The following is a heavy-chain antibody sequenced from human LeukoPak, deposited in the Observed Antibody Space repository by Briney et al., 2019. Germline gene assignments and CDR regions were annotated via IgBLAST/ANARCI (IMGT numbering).Heavy chain of an antibody. CDR3: AREYGDYYFDY. CDR2: IYSGGST. Sequence: PGGSLRLSCVVSGFTVSSNYMSWVRQAPGKGLEWVSVIYSGGSTYYADSVKGRFAISRDNSKNTLYLQMKSLRAEDTAVYYCAREYGDYYFDYWGQGTLVTVSS. J-gene: IGHJ4*02. V-gene: IGHV3-66*01. D-gene: IGHD4-17*01. CDR1: GFTVSSNY.